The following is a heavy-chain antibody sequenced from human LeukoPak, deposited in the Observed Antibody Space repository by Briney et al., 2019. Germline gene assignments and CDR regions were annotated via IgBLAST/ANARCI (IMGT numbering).Heavy chain of an antibody. CDR3: AREWGLESSGYYYAY. CDR1: GGTFRSNA. J-gene: IGHJ4*02. D-gene: IGHD3-22*01. V-gene: IGHV1-69*13. CDR2: ITPIFGTA. Sequence: SVKVSCKASGGTFRSNAISWVRQAPGQGLEWMGGITPIFGTANFAQKFQGRVSITADESTSTAFMELSSLRSEDTAVYYCAREWGLESSGYYYAYWGQGTLVTVSS.